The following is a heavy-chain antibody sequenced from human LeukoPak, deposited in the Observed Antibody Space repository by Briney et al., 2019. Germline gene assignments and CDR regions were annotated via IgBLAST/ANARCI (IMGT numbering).Heavy chain of an antibody. CDR1: GYTFTGYY. V-gene: IGHV1-2*02. J-gene: IGHJ6*02. CDR3: ARLGEELYPYYYYGMDV. D-gene: IGHD3-10*01. Sequence: ASVKVSCKASGYTFTGYYMHWVRQAPGQGLEWMGWINPNSGGTNYAQKFQGRVTMTRDTSISTAYMELSRLRFDDTAVYYCARLGEELYPYYYYGMDVWGQGTTVTVSS. CDR2: INPNSGGT.